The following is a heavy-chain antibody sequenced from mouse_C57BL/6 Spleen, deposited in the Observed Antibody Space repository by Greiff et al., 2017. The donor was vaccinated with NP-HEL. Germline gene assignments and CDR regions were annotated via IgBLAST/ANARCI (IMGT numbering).Heavy chain of an antibody. CDR1: GFNFKNTY. CDR2: IDPANGNT. CDR3: ARSDGYLLYYFDY. V-gene: IGHV14-3*01. Sequence: EVQLQQSVAELVRPGASVKLSCTASGFNFKNTYMHWVKQRPEQGLEWIGRIDPANGNTKYAPKFQGKATITADTSSNTAYLQLSSLTSEDTAIYYCARSDGYLLYYFDYWGKGTTLTVAS. D-gene: IGHD2-3*01. J-gene: IGHJ2*01.